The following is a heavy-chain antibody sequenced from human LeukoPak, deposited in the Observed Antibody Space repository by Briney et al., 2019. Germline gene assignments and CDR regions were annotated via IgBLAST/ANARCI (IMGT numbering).Heavy chain of an antibody. CDR3: ARPPGFSTSFWD. D-gene: IGHD2-2*01. CDR1: GGSISGSSYY. V-gene: IGHV4-39*01. Sequence: PSEPLSLTCTVSGGSISGSSYYWGWIRQPPGKGLEWIGSIHYTGSTYYKPSLKSRVTISVDTSKNQFSLKLTSVTAADTAVYYCARPPGFSTSFWDWGQGALVTVSS. J-gene: IGHJ4*02. CDR2: IHYTGST.